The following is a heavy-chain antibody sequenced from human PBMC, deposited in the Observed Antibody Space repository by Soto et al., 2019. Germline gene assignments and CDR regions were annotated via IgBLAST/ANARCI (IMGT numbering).Heavy chain of an antibody. V-gene: IGHV3-48*01. CDR2: ISSSSSTI. Sequence: EVQLVESGGGLVQPGGSLRLSCAASGFTFSSYSMNWVRQAPGKGLEWVSYISSSSSTIYYADSVKGRFTISRDNAKNXXYXQXXSLRAEDTAVYYCARDLVHPKKTRWGSKDGGWSGGWGQGTLVTVSS. D-gene: IGHD6-19*01. J-gene: IGHJ4*02. CDR1: GFTFSSYS. CDR3: ARDLVHPKKTRWGSKDGGWSGG.